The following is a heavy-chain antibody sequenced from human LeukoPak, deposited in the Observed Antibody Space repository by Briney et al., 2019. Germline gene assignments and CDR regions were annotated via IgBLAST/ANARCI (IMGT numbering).Heavy chain of an antibody. J-gene: IGHJ6*02. Sequence: PGGSLRLSCAVSGFTFSSYSMHWVRQAPGKGLEWISYISSSSSTIYYADSVKGRFTISRDNAKNSLYLQMNSLRAEDTAVYYCARDETPGYYYGMDVWGQGTTVTVSS. CDR2: ISSSSSTI. CDR1: GFTFSSYS. CDR3: ARDETPGYYYGMDV. V-gene: IGHV3-48*01.